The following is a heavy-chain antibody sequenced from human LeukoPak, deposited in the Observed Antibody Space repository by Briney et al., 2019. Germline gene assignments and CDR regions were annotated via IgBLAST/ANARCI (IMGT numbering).Heavy chain of an antibody. CDR3: ARARRGYYLDY. D-gene: IGHD3-3*01. Sequence: GGSLRLSCAASGFTFSGSAMHWVRQASGKGLEWVGRIRSKANSYATAYAASVKGRFTISRDDSKNTAYLQMNSLRAEDTAVYYCARARRGYYLDYWGQGTLVTVSS. J-gene: IGHJ4*02. CDR2: IRSKANSYAT. CDR1: GFTFSGSA. V-gene: IGHV3-73*01.